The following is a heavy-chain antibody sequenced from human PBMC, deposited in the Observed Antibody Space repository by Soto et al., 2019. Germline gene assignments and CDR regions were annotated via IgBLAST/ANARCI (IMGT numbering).Heavy chain of an antibody. CDR1: GDSVTISNW. CDR2: IYHSEST. Sequence: TSETLSVTCAFSGDSVTISNWWSWVRQPPGKGLEWIGEIYHSESTNYNPSLKSRVTMSIDKSKNQFSLKLTSVTAADTSVYFCARSDFGIFDYWGQGTLVTVSS. CDR3: ARSDFGIFDY. D-gene: IGHD4-17*01. J-gene: IGHJ4*02. V-gene: IGHV4-4*02.